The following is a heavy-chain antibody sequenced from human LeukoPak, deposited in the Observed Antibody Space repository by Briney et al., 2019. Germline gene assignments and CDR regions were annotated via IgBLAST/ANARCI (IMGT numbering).Heavy chain of an antibody. CDR3: ARTYGYSPNDAFDI. D-gene: IGHD5-24*01. Sequence: PSETLSLTCAVYGGSFSGYYWSWIRQPPGKGLEWIGEINHSGSTNYNPSLKSRVTISVDTSKNQFSLKLSSVTAADTAVYYCARTYGYSPNDAFDIWGQGTMVTVSS. V-gene: IGHV4-34*01. J-gene: IGHJ3*02. CDR2: INHSGST. CDR1: GGSFSGYY.